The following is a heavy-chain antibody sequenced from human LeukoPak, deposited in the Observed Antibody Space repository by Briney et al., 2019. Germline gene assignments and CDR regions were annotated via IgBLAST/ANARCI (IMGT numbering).Heavy chain of an antibody. J-gene: IGHJ6*02. V-gene: IGHV3-23*01. CDR1: GFTFSSYA. CDR2: ISGSGGST. D-gene: IGHD6-6*01. Sequence: GGSLRLSCAASGFTFSSYAMSWVRQTPGKGLEWVSAISGSGGSTYYADSVKGRFTIPRDNSKNTLYLQMNSLRAEDTAVYYCAREGSSSLVYYYYGMDVWGQGTTVTVSS. CDR3: AREGSSSLVYYYYGMDV.